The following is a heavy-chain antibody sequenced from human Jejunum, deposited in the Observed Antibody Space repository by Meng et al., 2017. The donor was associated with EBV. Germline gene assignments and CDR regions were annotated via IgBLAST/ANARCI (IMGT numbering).Heavy chain of an antibody. CDR3: ARDGGPSGSYAYWFDP. J-gene: IGHJ5*02. D-gene: IGHD1-26*01. V-gene: IGHV4-4*02. Sequence: QVHLHESGPGLVKPLGTLSLACAVSGGSISSSNWWSWVRQPPGKGPEWIGEIFHIGTTNYNPTLKSRVTMSVDKSKNHFSLKLTSVTAADTAVYYCARDGGPSGSYAYWFDPWGQGTLVTVSS. CDR1: GGSISSSNW. CDR2: IFHIGTT.